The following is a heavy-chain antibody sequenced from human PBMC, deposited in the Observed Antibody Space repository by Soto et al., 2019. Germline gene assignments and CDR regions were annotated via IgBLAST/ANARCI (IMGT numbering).Heavy chain of an antibody. Sequence: SETLSLTCTVSGGSISSADYYWTWIRQPPGKGLEWIGYIYYSGSTYYNPSLRSRLIISVDTSKNQFSLKLSSVTAADTAVYFCARGEYDILTGYYSPWFDTWGQGTKVTVSS. CDR2: IYYSGST. V-gene: IGHV4-30-4*01. J-gene: IGHJ5*02. CDR3: ARGEYDILTGYYSPWFDT. D-gene: IGHD3-9*01. CDR1: GGSISSADYY.